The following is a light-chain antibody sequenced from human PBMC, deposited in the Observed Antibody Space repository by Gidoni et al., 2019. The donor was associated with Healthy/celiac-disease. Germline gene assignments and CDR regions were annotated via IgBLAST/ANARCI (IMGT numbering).Light chain of an antibody. CDR3: QQLTY. CDR2: AAS. V-gene: IGKV1-9*01. J-gene: IGKJ4*01. Sequence: DMQLTQSPPFLSASVGDRVTITCRASQGISSYLAWYQQKPGKAPKLLIYAASTLQSGVPSRFSGSGSGTEFTLTISSLQPEDFATYYCQQLTYFGGGTKVEIK. CDR1: QGISSY.